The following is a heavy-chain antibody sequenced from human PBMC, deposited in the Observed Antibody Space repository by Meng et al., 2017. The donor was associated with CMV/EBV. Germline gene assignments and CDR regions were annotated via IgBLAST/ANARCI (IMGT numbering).Heavy chain of an antibody. CDR2: ISADNQNT. CDR1: GNIFTKNG. V-gene: IGHV1-18*01. CDR3: AMGGDYGEYHDPFDY. J-gene: IGHJ4*02. Sequence: ASVKVSCKAPGNIFTKNGISWVRQAPGQRLEWMGWISADNQNTNLVQRFQGRVTMTIETSTNTAYVELRSLRSDDTAVYYCAMGGDYGEYHDPFDYWGQGTLVTVSS. D-gene: IGHD4-17*01.